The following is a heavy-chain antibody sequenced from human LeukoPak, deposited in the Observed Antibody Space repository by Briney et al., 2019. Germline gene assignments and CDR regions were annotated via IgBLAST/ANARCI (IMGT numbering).Heavy chain of an antibody. CDR2: ISSSSSYI. Sequence: GGSLRLSCAASGFTFSSYSMNWVRQAPGKGLEWVSSISSSSSYIYYADSVKGRFTISRDNAKNSLYLQMNSLRAEDTAVYYCARDPYMLAGMIYYFDYWGQGTLVTVSS. CDR3: ARDPYMLAGMIYYFDY. V-gene: IGHV3-21*01. CDR1: GFTFSSYS. J-gene: IGHJ4*02. D-gene: IGHD3-10*02.